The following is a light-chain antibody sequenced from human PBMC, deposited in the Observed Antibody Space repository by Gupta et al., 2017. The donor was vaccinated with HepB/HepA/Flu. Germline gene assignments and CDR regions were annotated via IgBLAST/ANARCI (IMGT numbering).Light chain of an antibody. J-gene: IGKJ1*01. V-gene: IGKV3-15*01. CDR1: QSVSSD. CDR3: QQNYNYPPT. CDR2: AAS. Sequence: EVAITHAPATLSVSPGERATLSCRASQSVSSDLAWYQQKPGHAPRLLIYAASTWATGIPARFSGSGSGTEFTLTISSLQSEDFAVYYCQQNYNYPPTFGQGTKVEIK.